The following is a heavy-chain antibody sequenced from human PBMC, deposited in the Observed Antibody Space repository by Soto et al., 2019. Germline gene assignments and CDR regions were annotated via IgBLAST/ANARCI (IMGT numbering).Heavy chain of an antibody. V-gene: IGHV3-21*02. CDR3: VTGYCGGAGCYLRRDARDV. CDR1: GFTFASYH. CDR2: INPSSSHI. Sequence: EVQLVESGGGLVMPGGSLRLSCAASGFTFASYHMTWVRQAPGKGLDWVSSINPSSSHIYYSDSVRGRFTISRDVSKNLLHLDMNSLRTEDVAIYYCVTGYCGGAGCYLRRDARDVWGQGTAVTVSS. D-gene: IGHD2-15*01. J-gene: IGHJ3*01.